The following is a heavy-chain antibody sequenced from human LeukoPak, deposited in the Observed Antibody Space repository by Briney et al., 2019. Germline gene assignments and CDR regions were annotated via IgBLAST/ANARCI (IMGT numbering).Heavy chain of an antibody. V-gene: IGHV4-4*08. CDR3: ARAPDYYDSSGLDY. D-gene: IGHD3-22*01. CDR1: GGSITTYY. J-gene: IGHJ4*02. CDR2: IYTSGST. Sequence: SETLSLTCTVSGGSITTYYWSWLRQSPGRGLEWIGRIYTSGSTNYNPSLKSRVTISVDTSKNQFSLKLSSVTAADTAVYYCARAPDYYDSSGLDYWGQGTLVTVSS.